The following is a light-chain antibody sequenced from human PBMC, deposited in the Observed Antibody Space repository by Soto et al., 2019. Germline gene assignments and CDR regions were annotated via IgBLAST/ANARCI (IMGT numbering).Light chain of an antibody. J-gene: IGLJ2*01. CDR3: ATYTTSGTQV. V-gene: IGLV2-14*01. CDR1: SSDIGAFPY. CDR2: DVS. Sequence: QSALTQPASVSGSPGQSITISCTGASSDIGAFPYVSWYQKYPGKAPKLIISDVSIRPSGVSPRFSASKSGNTASLTVSGLQAEDEADYYCATYTTSGTQVFGGGTQLTVL.